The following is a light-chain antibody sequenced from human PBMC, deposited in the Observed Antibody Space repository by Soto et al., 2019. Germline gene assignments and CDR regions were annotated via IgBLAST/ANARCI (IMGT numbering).Light chain of an antibody. CDR2: GAS. V-gene: IGKV3-20*01. Sequence: EIVLTQSPGTLSLSPGERATLSCRASQSVSSSYLAWYQQQPGQAPRLLIYGASSRATGIPDRFSGSGSGTDFTLTISRLEPEDFAVYYCQQYGSPYTFGQGTKLEIE. CDR3: QQYGSPYT. J-gene: IGKJ2*01. CDR1: QSVSSSY.